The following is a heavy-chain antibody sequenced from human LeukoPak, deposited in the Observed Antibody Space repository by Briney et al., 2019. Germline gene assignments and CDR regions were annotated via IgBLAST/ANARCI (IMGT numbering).Heavy chain of an antibody. CDR3: ARGDSDFWSGYLDYYYGMDV. Sequence: PGRSLRLSCAASGFTFSSYAMHWVRQAPGKGLEWVAVISYDGSNKYYADSVKGRFTISRDNSENTLYLQMNSLRAEDTAVYYCARGDSDFWSGYLDYYYGMDVWGQGTTVTVSS. CDR2: ISYDGSNK. CDR1: GFTFSSYA. J-gene: IGHJ6*02. D-gene: IGHD3-3*01. V-gene: IGHV3-30-3*01.